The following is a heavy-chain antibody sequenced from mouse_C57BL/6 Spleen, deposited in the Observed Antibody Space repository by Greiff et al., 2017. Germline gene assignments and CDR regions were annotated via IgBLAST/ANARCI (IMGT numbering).Heavy chain of an antibody. Sequence: QVQLKQPGAELVKPGASVKLSCKASGYTFTSYWMQWVKQRPGQGLEWIGEIDPSDSYTNYNQKFKGKATLTVDTSSSTAYMQLSSLTSEDSAVYYCARGSFDYWGQGTTLTVSS. D-gene: IGHD3-1*01. CDR1: GYTFTSYW. CDR3: ARGSFDY. J-gene: IGHJ2*01. V-gene: IGHV1-50*01. CDR2: IDPSDSYT.